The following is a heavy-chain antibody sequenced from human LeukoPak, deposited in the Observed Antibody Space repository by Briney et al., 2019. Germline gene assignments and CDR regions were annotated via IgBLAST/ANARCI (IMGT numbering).Heavy chain of an antibody. J-gene: IGHJ4*02. Sequence: GASVKFSCNVSGDSLNLLSMHWVRQAPGKGLEWMGGFDPDVGETVSAQHFRDRVTMTEDTSTDTAYMHLTNLRPEDTAIYYCAAAPLNEFWWKFWGQGTLVTVSS. CDR2: FDPDVGET. CDR3: AAAPLNEFWWKF. V-gene: IGHV1-24*01. CDR1: GDSLNLLS. D-gene: IGHD3-3*01.